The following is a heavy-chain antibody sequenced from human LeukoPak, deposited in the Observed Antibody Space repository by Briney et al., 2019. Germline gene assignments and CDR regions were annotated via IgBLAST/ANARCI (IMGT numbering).Heavy chain of an antibody. V-gene: IGHV3-11*01. D-gene: IGHD6-13*01. CDR3: AKVPGYSSSGNYYYMDV. CDR2: ISSSGSTI. CDR1: GFTFSDYY. J-gene: IGHJ6*03. Sequence: GGSLRLSCAASGFTFSDYYMSWIRQAPGKGLEWVSYISSSGSTIYYADSVKGRFTISRDNSKNTLYLQMNSLRAEDTAVYYCAKVPGYSSSGNYYYMDVWGKGTTVTVSS.